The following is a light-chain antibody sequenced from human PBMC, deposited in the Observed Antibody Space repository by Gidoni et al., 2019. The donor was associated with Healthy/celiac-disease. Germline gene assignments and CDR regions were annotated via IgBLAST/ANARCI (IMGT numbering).Light chain of an antibody. CDR3: QQRSNWPPT. CDR2: DAS. Sequence: EIALTQSPATLSLSPGGRATLSCRASQSVSSYLAWYQQKPGQAPRLLIYDASNRATGIPARFSGSGSGTDFTLTISSLEPEDFAVYYGQQRSNWPPTFGGGTKVEIK. CDR1: QSVSSY. V-gene: IGKV3-11*01. J-gene: IGKJ4*01.